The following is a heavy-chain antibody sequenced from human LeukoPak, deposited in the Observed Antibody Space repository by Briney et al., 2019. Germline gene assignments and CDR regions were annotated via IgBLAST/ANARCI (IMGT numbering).Heavy chain of an antibody. V-gene: IGHV4-61*02. CDR1: GGSISSGSYY. J-gene: IGHJ6*03. CDR3: ARKIAAKRYYYYYYYMDV. CDR2: IYTSGST. Sequence: SETLSLTCTVSGGSISSGSYYWSWIRQPAGKGLEWIGRIYTSGSTNYNPSLKSRVTISVDTSKNQFSLKLSSVTAADTAVYYCARKIAAKRYYYYYYYMDVWGKGTTATVSS. D-gene: IGHD6-6*01.